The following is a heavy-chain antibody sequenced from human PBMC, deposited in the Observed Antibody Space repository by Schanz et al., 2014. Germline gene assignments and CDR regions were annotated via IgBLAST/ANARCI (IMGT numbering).Heavy chain of an antibody. CDR3: AKDDTQVNGMDV. V-gene: IGHV3-21*01. J-gene: IGHJ6*02. CDR1: GFTFGTFW. CDR2: ISTSSGYI. Sequence: EVQLVESGGGLPQPGGSLRLSCAASGFTFGTFWMSWVRQAPGKGLEWVSTISTSSGYIYYADSVNGRFTISRDNSKNTLYLQMNSLRVEDTAVYYCAKDDTQVNGMDVWGQGTTVTVSS.